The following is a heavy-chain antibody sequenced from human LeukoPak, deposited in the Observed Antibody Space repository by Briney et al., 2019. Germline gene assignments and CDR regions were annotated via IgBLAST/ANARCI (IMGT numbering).Heavy chain of an antibody. Sequence: VGSLRLSCAASGFTLSGYAMSWVRQAPGEGVEWVSGISGSGGRTYYADSVEGRFTISRDNSKNALYLQINNLRPEDTAVYYCAKDGVYGSGCCYYFDYWGQGTLVTVSS. D-gene: IGHD3-10*01. CDR1: GFTLSGYA. J-gene: IGHJ4*02. CDR2: ISGSGGRT. CDR3: AKDGVYGSGCCYYFDY. V-gene: IGHV3-23*01.